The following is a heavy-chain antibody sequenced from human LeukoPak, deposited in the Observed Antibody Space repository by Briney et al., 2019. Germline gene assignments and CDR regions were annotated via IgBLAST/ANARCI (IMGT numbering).Heavy chain of an antibody. V-gene: IGHV4-30-4*08. CDR3: ARVPRREAEWEPDAFDI. D-gene: IGHD1-26*01. J-gene: IGHJ3*02. Sequence: SPSQTLSLTCTVSGGSISSGDYYWSWLRQPPGKGLEWIGYIYYSGSTYYNPYLKSRVTISVDTSKNQVSLKLSSVTAADTAVYYCARVPRREAEWEPDAFDIWGQGTMVTVSS. CDR2: IYYSGST. CDR1: GGSISSGDYY.